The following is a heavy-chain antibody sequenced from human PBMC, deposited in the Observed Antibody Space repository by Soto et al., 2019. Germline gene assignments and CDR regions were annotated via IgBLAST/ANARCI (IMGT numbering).Heavy chain of an antibody. D-gene: IGHD3-22*01. Sequence: QVQLVQSGAEVKKPGASVKVSCKASGYTFTSYYMHWVRQAPGQGLEWMGIINPSGGSTSYAQKFQGRVTMTRDTSTSTVYMELSSLRSEDTAVYYCARDATPTRYYYDSSGWGYWGQGTLVTVSS. CDR2: INPSGGST. CDR3: ARDATPTRYYYDSSGWGY. V-gene: IGHV1-46*01. J-gene: IGHJ4*02. CDR1: GYTFTSYY.